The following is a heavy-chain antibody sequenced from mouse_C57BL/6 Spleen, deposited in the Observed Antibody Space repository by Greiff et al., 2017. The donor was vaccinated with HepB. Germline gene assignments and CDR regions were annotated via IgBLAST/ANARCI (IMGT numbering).Heavy chain of an antibody. Sequence: QVQLQQSGAELVRPGASVTLSCKASGYTFTDYEMHWVKQTPVHGLEWIGAIDPETGGTSYNQKFKGKAILTADKSSSTAYMELRSLTSEDSAVYYCTRSDYSNYARYFDVWGTGTTVTVSS. V-gene: IGHV1-15*01. D-gene: IGHD2-5*01. J-gene: IGHJ1*03. CDR2: IDPETGGT. CDR3: TRSDYSNYARYFDV. CDR1: GYTFTDYE.